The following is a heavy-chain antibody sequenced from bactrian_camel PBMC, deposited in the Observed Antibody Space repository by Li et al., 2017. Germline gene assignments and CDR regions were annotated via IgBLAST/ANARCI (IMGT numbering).Heavy chain of an antibody. CDR3: AARHCSLYEYNY. CDR2: IYADDGKI. Sequence: HVQLGESGGGSVEPGGSLRLSCSASESTFRTNCWAWFRDPPGDEREEVAAIYADDGKIFYADSVKGRFTISLANDRKTLYLLMDSLKTEDKAVYYCAARHCSLYEYNYWGQGTQVTVS. J-gene: IGHJ4*01. D-gene: IGHD2*01. CDR1: ESTFRTNC. V-gene: IGHV3S1*01.